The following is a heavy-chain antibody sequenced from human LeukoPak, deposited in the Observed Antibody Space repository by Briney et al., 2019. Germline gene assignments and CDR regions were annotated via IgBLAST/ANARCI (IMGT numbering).Heavy chain of an antibody. V-gene: IGHV5-10-1*01. CDR3: ARLNYYGSGSYSHDY. CDR1: GYSFTTYW. D-gene: IGHD3-10*01. J-gene: IGHJ4*02. Sequence: GESLKISCKCSGYSFTTYWISWVRQMPGKGLEWMGRIDPSDSYTKYSPSFQGLVTLSADKSISTAYLQWSSLVASDTAMYYCARLNYYGSGSYSHDYWGQGTLVTVSS. CDR2: IDPSDSYT.